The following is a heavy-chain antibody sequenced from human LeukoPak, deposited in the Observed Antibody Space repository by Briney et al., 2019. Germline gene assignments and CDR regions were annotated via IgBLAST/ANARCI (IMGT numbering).Heavy chain of an antibody. CDR2: IASNGGTK. CDR3: AREYCTTNIWYNWGLGY. CDR1: GFSFNTYT. Sequence: AGGSLRLSCAASGFSFNTYTMRWVRQAPGKGLEYVSGIASNGGTKYYADSVKGRFTISRDNFKNTVYLQMDSLRTEDMAVYYCAREYCTTNIWYNWGLGYWGQGTLVTVSS. V-gene: IGHV3-64*02. J-gene: IGHJ4*02. D-gene: IGHD2-2*02.